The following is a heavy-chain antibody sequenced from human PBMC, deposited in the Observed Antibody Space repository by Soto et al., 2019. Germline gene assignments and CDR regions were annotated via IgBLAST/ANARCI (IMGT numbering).Heavy chain of an antibody. CDR2: IIPILGIA. CDR1: GGTFSSYT. V-gene: IGHV1-69*02. CDR3: ASVYSGYDYTFMVEYFQH. Sequence: QVQLVQSGAEVKKPGSSVKVSCKASGGTFSSYTISWVRQAPGQGLEWMGRIIPILGIANYAQKFQGRVTITADKSTSTAYMEVSSLRSEDTAVYYCASVYSGYDYTFMVEYFQHWGQGTLVTVSS. J-gene: IGHJ1*01. D-gene: IGHD5-12*01.